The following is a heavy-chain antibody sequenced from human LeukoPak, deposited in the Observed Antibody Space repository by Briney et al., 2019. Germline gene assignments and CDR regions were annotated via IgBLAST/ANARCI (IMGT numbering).Heavy chain of an antibody. CDR2: INHSGST. Sequence: PSETLSLTCAVYGGSFSGYYWSWIRQPPGKGLEWIGEINHSGSTNYNPSLKSRVTISVDTSKNQFSLKLSSVTAADTAVYYCARAASIAVAGTGNWFDPWGQGTLVTVSS. V-gene: IGHV4-34*01. D-gene: IGHD6-19*01. CDR3: ARAASIAVAGTGNWFDP. CDR1: GGSFSGYY. J-gene: IGHJ5*02.